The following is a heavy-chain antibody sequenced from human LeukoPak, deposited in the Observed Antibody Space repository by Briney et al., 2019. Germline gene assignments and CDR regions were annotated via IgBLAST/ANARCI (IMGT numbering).Heavy chain of an antibody. J-gene: IGHJ4*02. CDR2: IYYSGST. D-gene: IGHD5-12*01. V-gene: IGHV4-59*01. Sequence: SETPSLTCSVSGGSINSYYWSWIRQPPGKGLEWIGYIYYSGSTNYNPSLKSRVTISVYTSKNQFSLNLSSVTAADTAVYYCARVSGYDWESFYDYWGQGTLVTVSS. CDR1: GGSINSYY. CDR3: ARVSGYDWESFYDY.